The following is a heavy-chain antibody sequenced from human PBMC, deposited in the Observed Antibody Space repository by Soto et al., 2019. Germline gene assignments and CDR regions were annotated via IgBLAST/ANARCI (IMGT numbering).Heavy chain of an antibody. V-gene: IGHV3-21*01. J-gene: IGHJ6*02. CDR3: ARGGYYDFRSGYGRPDAYYYYGMDV. D-gene: IGHD3-3*01. CDR2: ISSSSSYI. Sequence: GGSLRLSCAASGFTFSSYSMNWVRQAPGKGLEWVSSISSSSSYIYYADSVKGRFTISRDNAKNSLYLQMNSLRAEDTAVYYCARGGYYDFRSGYGRPDAYYYYGMDVWGQGTTVTVSS. CDR1: GFTFSSYS.